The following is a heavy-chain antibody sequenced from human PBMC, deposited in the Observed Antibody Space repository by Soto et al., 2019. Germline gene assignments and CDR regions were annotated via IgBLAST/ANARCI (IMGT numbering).Heavy chain of an antibody. Sequence: ASVKVSCKASGYTFTSYYMHWVRQAPGQGLEWVGIINPSGGSTSYAQKFQGRVTMTRDTSTSTVYMELSSLRSEDTAVYYCAVIAAAGNYCNYGMDVWGRGSRVTVSS. CDR2: INPSGGST. J-gene: IGHJ6*04. CDR3: AVIAAAGNYCNYGMDV. CDR1: GYTFTSYY. D-gene: IGHD6-13*01. V-gene: IGHV1-46*01.